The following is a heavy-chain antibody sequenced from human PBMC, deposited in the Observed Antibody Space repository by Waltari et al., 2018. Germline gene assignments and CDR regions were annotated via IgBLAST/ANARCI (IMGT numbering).Heavy chain of an antibody. J-gene: IGHJ4*02. Sequence: QLQLEEAGPGLEKPSQTLSLTCTGSGGSISSRRYYWGWLRQPPGKGLEWIGGIHYSGITYYNPSLKSRVTISVDTSKNQFSLKLSSVTAEDTAVYYCARPLHGGNSGDFDSWGQGTLVTVSS. CDR3: ARPLHGGNSGDFDS. D-gene: IGHD2-21*02. CDR2: IHYSGIT. V-gene: IGHV4-39*01. CDR1: GGSISSRRYY.